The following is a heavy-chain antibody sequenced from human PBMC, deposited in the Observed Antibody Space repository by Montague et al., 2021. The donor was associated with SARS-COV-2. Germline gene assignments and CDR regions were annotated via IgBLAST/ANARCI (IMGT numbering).Heavy chain of an antibody. CDR2: ISWDGGST. CDR3: AKDIERLRWGDYGMDV. Sequence: SLRLSCAASGFTFDDYAMHWVRQAPGKGLEWVSLISWDGGSTYYADSVKGRFTISRDNSKNSLYLQMNSRRAEDTALYYCAKDIERLRWGDYGMDVWGQGTTVTVSS. D-gene: IGHD4-23*01. J-gene: IGHJ6*02. CDR1: GFTFDDYA. V-gene: IGHV3-43D*03.